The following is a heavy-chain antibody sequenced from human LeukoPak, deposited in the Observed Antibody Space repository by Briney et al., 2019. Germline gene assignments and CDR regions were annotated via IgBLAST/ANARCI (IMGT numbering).Heavy chain of an antibody. CDR3: ARDCSSTSCPDHDAFDI. CDR1: GYTFTGYY. J-gene: IGHJ3*02. Sequence: ASVKVSCKASGYTFTGYYMHWVRQAPGQGLEWMGWINPISGGTNYAQKFQGRVAMTRDTSISTAYMELSRLRSDDTAVYYCARDCSSTSCPDHDAFDIWGQGTMVTVSS. D-gene: IGHD2-2*01. V-gene: IGHV1-2*02. CDR2: INPISGGT.